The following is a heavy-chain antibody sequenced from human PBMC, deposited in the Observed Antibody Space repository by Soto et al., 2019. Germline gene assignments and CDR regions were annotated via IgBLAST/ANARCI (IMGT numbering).Heavy chain of an antibody. D-gene: IGHD6-19*01. Sequence: ASVKVSCKASGYTFSSFDINWVRQATGQGLERMGWMNPNSGNTGYAQKFQGRVTMTRNTSIITAYMELSSLRSEDTAVYYCARGAVAGRRDLGYWGQGTLVTV. V-gene: IGHV1-8*01. CDR1: GYTFSSFD. CDR3: ARGAVAGRRDLGY. J-gene: IGHJ4*02. CDR2: MNPNSGNT.